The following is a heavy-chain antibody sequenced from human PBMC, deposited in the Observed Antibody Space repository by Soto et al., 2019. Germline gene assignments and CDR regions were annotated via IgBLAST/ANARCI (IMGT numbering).Heavy chain of an antibody. J-gene: IGHJ3*02. CDR2: IYYSGST. CDR1: GGYISSYY. D-gene: IGHD2-15*01. V-gene: IGHV4-59*08. Sequence: PSETLSLTCTCSGGYISSYYWSWIRQPPGKGLEWIGYIYYSGSTNYNPSLKSRVTISVDTSKNQFSLKLSSVTAADTAVYYCARRMSCSGGSCYSGPFDIWGQGTMVTVS. CDR3: ARRMSCSGGSCYSGPFDI.